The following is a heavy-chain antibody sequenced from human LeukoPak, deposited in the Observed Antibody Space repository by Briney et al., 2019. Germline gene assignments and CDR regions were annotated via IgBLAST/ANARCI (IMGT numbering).Heavy chain of an antibody. V-gene: IGHV3-20*04. Sequence: GGSLRLSCAASGFTFDDYGMSWVRQAPGKGLEWVSGINWNGGSTGYADSVKGRFTISRDNAKNSLYLQMNSLRAEDTAVYYCAREMEGDYGSGTYFDLWGQGNMVTVSS. CDR1: GFTFDDYG. D-gene: IGHD3-10*01. CDR3: AREMEGDYGSGTYFDL. CDR2: INWNGGST. J-gene: IGHJ4*02.